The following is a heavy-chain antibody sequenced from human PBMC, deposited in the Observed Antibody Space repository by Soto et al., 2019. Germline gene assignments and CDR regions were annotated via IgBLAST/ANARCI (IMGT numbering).Heavy chain of an antibody. CDR3: ARDVRLFDF. CDR1: GFTLSDYS. CDR2: ISRSSTHI. V-gene: IGHV3-21*01. J-gene: IGHJ4*02. Sequence: GSLRLSCAASGFTLSDYSMNWVRQAPGKGLEWIASISRSSTHINYSDSAKGRFTISRANGNNSLSLLMSSLGAEDTAVYYCARDVRLFDFWGPGTLVTVSS.